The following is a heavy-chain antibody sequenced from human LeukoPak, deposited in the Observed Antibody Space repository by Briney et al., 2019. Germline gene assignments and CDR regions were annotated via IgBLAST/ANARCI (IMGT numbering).Heavy chain of an antibody. CDR1: GFTFDDYA. CDR2: ISWNSGSI. J-gene: IGHJ3*02. Sequence: PGRSLRLSCAASGFTFDDYAMHWVRQAPGKGLEWVSGISWNSGSIGYADSVKGRFTISRDNAKNSLYLQMNSLRAEDTALYYCAKDINRLSVGATSDIWGQGTMVTVSS. V-gene: IGHV3-9*01. D-gene: IGHD1-26*01. CDR3: AKDINRLSVGATSDI.